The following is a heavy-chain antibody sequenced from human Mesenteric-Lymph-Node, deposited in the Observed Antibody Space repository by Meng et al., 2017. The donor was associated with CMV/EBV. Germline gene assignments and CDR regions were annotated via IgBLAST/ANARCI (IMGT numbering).Heavy chain of an antibody. D-gene: IGHD4-17*01. CDR1: GFIFANIG. Sequence: GGSLRLSCTTSGFIFANIGMAWVRQAPGKGLEWVSVIYSGGSTYYADSVKGRFTISRDNSKNTLYLQMNSLRAEDTAVYYCAIAHVVNDYGDYNWFDPWGQGTRVTVSS. CDR2: IYSGGST. J-gene: IGHJ5*02. CDR3: AIAHVVNDYGDYNWFDP. V-gene: IGHV3-66*02.